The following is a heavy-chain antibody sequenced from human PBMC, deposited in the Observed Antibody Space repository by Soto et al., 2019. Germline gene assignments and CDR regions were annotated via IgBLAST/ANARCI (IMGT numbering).Heavy chain of an antibody. CDR1: GFTFSSYA. CDR2: ISGSGGST. Sequence: EVQLLESGGGLVQPGGSLRLSCAASGFTFSSYAMSWVRQAPGKGLEWVSAISGSGGSTYYADSVKGRFAISRDNSKNTLYLQMNSLRAEDTAVYFCAKDLRGVGYFDLWGRGTLVTVST. CDR3: AKDLRGVGYFDL. V-gene: IGHV3-23*01. J-gene: IGHJ2*01.